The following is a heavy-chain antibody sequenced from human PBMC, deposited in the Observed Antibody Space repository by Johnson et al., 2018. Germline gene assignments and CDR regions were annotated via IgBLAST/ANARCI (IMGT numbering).Heavy chain of an antibody. V-gene: IGHV3-33*01. CDR1: KFTFSIYG. CDR2: IWYDGSNK. Sequence: QVQLVESGGGVVQXGRSLRLSCAASKFTFSIYGMHWVRQAPGKGLEWVALIWYDGSNKYYADSVKGRFTISRDHSKNTLYLQMNSLRAEDTAVYYCARTKVDYGGNSIPYYFDYWGQGTLVTVSS. D-gene: IGHD4-23*01. CDR3: ARTKVDYGGNSIPYYFDY. J-gene: IGHJ4*02.